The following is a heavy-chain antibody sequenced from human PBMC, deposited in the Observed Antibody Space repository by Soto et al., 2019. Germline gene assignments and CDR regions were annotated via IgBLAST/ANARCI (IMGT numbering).Heavy chain of an antibody. D-gene: IGHD2-15*01. CDR3: AKDYTVAADPSSVILFDY. Sequence: TGGSLRLSCAASGFTFNHYAMSWVRQAPGKGLEWVSIIIANGGTFYADSVKGRFTISRDNSKNTVYLQMSSLRVEDTAIYHCAKDYTVAADPSSVILFDYWGQGALVTVSS. CDR1: GFTFNHYA. J-gene: IGHJ4*02. V-gene: IGHV3-23*01. CDR2: IIANGGT.